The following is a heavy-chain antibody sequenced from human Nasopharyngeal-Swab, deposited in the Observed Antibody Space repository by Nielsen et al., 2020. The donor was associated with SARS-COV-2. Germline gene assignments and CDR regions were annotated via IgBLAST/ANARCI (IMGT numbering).Heavy chain of an antibody. V-gene: IGHV3-33*01. Sequence: GGSLRLSCAASGITFSSYGMHWVRQAPSKGLEWVAVIWYDGSNKYYADSVKGRFTISRDNSKNTLYLQMNSLRAEDTAVYYCARGNTAMVTDYYYYMDVWGKGTTVTVSS. D-gene: IGHD5-18*01. CDR3: ARGNTAMVTDYYYYMDV. CDR2: IWYDGSNK. J-gene: IGHJ6*03. CDR1: GITFSSYG.